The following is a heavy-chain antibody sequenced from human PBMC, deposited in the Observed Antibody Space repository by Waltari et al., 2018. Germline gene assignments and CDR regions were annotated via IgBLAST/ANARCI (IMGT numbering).Heavy chain of an antibody. V-gene: IGHV4-39*01. CDR1: GGSISSTSYY. CDR3: ARHYYDTSRFDP. J-gene: IGHJ5*02. CDR2: IYYSGST. D-gene: IGHD3-22*01. Sequence: QLQLQESGPGLVKPSETLSLTCTVSGGSISSTSYYWGWIRQPPGKGLEWIGSIYYSGSTSSNPSLKSRVSISVDTSKNQFSLKLSSVTAADTALYYCARHYYDTSRFDPWGQGTLVTVSS.